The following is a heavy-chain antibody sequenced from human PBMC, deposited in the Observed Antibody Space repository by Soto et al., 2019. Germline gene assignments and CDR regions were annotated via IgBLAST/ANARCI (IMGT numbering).Heavy chain of an antibody. V-gene: IGHV3-30*18. J-gene: IGHJ6*02. Sequence: GGPLRLSCAASGFIFSTYGMHWVRQAPGRGLEWVAVISYDGSNKYYADSVKGRFTISRDNSKNTLYLQMNSLRAEDTAVYYCAKDVAAYYYGMDVWGQGTTVTVSS. CDR3: AKDVAAYYYGMDV. CDR2: ISYDGSNK. CDR1: GFIFSTYG. D-gene: IGHD6-13*01.